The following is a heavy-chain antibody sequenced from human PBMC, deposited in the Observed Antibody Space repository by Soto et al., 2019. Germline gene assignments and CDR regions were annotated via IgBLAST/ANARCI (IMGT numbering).Heavy chain of an antibody. CDR3: AKSEETGSYRWGFAC. Sequence: EVQVLESGGGLVQPGASLRLSCAASGFTFTRYSMAWVRQAPGQGLEWVSAISGGGSTFYADSVKGRFTISSDISKSTLYLQMNGLRAEDTAVYYCAKSEETGSYRWGFACWGQGTLVIVSS. V-gene: IGHV3-23*01. CDR1: GFTFTRYS. D-gene: IGHD3-10*01. J-gene: IGHJ4*02. CDR2: ISGGGST.